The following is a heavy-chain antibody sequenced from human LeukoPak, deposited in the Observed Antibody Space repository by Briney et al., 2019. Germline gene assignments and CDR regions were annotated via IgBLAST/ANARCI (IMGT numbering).Heavy chain of an antibody. CDR2: ISSSSSYI. Sequence: AGSLRLSCAASGFTFSSYNMNWIRQAPGKGLEWVSYISSSSSYIYYADSEKRLPTISRDNAKNPLYLQMNSLRAEDTAVYYCASYGPRVFDYWGQGTLVTVSS. D-gene: IGHD3-10*01. CDR1: GFTFSSYN. J-gene: IGHJ4*02. V-gene: IGHV3-21*01. CDR3: ASYGPRVFDY.